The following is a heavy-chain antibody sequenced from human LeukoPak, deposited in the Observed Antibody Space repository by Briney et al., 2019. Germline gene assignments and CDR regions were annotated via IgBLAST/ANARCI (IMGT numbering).Heavy chain of an antibody. V-gene: IGHV4-59*01. CDR3: ARSHSSGWSKFDP. D-gene: IGHD6-19*01. CDR2: IYNSGSA. CDR1: GFSFDDYP. J-gene: IGHJ5*02. Sequence: SGGSLRLSCAASGFSFDDYPMHWVRQAPGKGLEWIGYIYNSGSANYNPSLKSRVTISVDTSKNQFSLKLSSVTAADMAVYYCARSHSSGWSKFDPWGQGTLVTISS.